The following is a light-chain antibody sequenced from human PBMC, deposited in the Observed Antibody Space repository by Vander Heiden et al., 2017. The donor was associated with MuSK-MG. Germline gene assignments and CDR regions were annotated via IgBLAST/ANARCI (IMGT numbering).Light chain of an antibody. CDR3: QQYYSSPYT. Sequence: DIVMTKSPDSLAASLGERATINCKSSQSVLSSSNNKNYLTWHQQKPGQPPKLLIYWASTRESGVPDRFSGSGSGTDFTLTISSLQAEDVAVYYCQQYYSSPYTFGQGTKLEIK. J-gene: IGKJ2*01. V-gene: IGKV4-1*01. CDR2: WAS. CDR1: QSVLSSSNNKNY.